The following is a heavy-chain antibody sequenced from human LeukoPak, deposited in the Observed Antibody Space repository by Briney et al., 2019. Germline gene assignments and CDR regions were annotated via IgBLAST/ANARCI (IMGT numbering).Heavy chain of an antibody. CDR2: ISAYNGNT. D-gene: IGHD6-13*01. V-gene: IGHV1-18*01. CDR3: ARGEQQLPPYYYYYYGMDV. CDR1: GYTFTSYG. J-gene: IGHJ6*02. Sequence: ASVKVSCKASGYTFTSYGISWVRQAPGQGLEWMGWISAYNGNTNYAQKLQGRVTMTTDTSTSTAYMELGSLRSDDTAVYYCARGEQQLPPYYYYYYGMDVWGQGTTVTVSS.